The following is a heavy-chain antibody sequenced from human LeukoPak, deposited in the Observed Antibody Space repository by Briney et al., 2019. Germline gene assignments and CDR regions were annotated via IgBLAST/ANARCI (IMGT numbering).Heavy chain of an antibody. CDR3: ARRRDDYRQIDY. CDR1: GYTFTSYG. CDR2: ISAFTGNT. D-gene: IGHD5-24*01. J-gene: IGHJ4*02. V-gene: IGHV1-18*01. Sequence: ASVKVSCKTSGYTFTSYGISWVRQAPGQGLEWMGWISAFTGNTDNAQKLQGRVTMTTDTTTSTAYMELRSLRSDDTAVYYCARRRDDYRQIDYWGQGTLVTVSS.